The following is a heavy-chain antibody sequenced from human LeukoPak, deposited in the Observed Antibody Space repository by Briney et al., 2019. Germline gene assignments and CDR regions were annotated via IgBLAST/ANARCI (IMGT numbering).Heavy chain of an antibody. CDR1: GYSISSGYY. D-gene: IGHD3-10*01. J-gene: IGHJ4*02. CDR2: IYHSGST. CDR3: ARTSSMVRGVIGGFLRY. V-gene: IGHV4-38-2*01. Sequence: PSETLSLTCAVSGYSISSGYYWGWIRQPPGKGLEWIGSIYHSGSTYYNPSPKSRVTISVDTSKNQFSLKLSSVTAADTAVYYCARTSSMVRGVIGGFLRYWGQGTLVTVSS.